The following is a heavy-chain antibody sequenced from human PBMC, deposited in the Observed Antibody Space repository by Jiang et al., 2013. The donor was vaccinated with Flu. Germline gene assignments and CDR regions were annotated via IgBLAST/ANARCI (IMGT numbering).Heavy chain of an antibody. CDR1: GGSISSYY. D-gene: IGHD6-13*01. J-gene: IGHJ4*02. V-gene: IGHV4-59*08. CDR3: ARHQRSDSSSWSLDY. CDR2: IYYSGST. Sequence: GPGLVKPSETLSLTCTVSGGSISSYYWSWIRQPPGKGLEWIGYIYYSGSTNYNPSLKSRVTISVDTSKNQFSLKLSSVTAADTAVYYCARHQRSDSSSWSLDYWGQGTLVTVSS.